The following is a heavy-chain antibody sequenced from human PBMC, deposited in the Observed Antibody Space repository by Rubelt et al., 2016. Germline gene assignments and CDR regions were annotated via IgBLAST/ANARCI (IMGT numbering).Heavy chain of an antibody. J-gene: IGHJ4*02. CDR3: ARDPYGDRHHDY. Sequence: QVQLVQPGAEVKKPGASVKVSCTASGYTFTSYGISWVRQAPGQGLAWMGWISAYNGNTNYAPKVQGRVTMSTETSTSTAYMELRSLRSDDTAVYYGARDPYGDRHHDYWGQGTLVTVSS. D-gene: IGHD4-17*01. CDR1: GYTFTSYG. CDR2: ISAYNGNT. V-gene: IGHV1-18*01.